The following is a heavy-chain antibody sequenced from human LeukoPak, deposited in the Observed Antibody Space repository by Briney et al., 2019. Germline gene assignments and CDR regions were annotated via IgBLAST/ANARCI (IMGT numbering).Heavy chain of an antibody. J-gene: IGHJ3*02. CDR3: ARSRSYYYASGTPAAFDI. CDR1: GSTFSSYS. D-gene: IGHD3-10*01. V-gene: IGHV3-21*01. CDR2: ISSSSSYI. Sequence: PGGSLRLSCAASGSTFSSYSMNWVRQAPGKGLEWVSSISSSSSYIYYADSVKGRFTISRDNAKNSLYLQMNSLRAEDTAVYYCARSRSYYYASGTPAAFDIWGQGTMVTVSS.